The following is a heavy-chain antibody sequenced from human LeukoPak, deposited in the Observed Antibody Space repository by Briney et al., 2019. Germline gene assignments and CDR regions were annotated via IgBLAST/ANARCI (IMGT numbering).Heavy chain of an antibody. J-gene: IGHJ4*02. D-gene: IGHD6-6*01. V-gene: IGHV4-39*07. Sequence: SETLSLTCTVSGGSISSSSYYWGWIRQPPGKGLEWIGSIYYSGSTYYNPSLKSRVTISVDTSKNQFSLKLSSVTAADTAVYYCARKYSSSMYYFDYWGQGTLVTVSS. CDR2: IYYSGST. CDR3: ARKYSSSMYYFDY. CDR1: GGSISSSSYY.